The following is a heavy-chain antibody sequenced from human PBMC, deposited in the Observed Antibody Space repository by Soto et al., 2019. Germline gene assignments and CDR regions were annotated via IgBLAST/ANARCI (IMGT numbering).Heavy chain of an antibody. CDR1: GGSISSYY. V-gene: IGHV4-59*01. Sequence: SETLSLTCTVSGGSISSYYWSWIRQPPGKGLEWIGYIYYSGSTNYNPSLKSRVTISVDTSKNQFSLKLSSVTAADTAVYYCARDGAWNDFWSGVMDVWGKGTTVTVSS. CDR3: ARDGAWNDFWSGVMDV. CDR2: IYYSGST. J-gene: IGHJ6*03. D-gene: IGHD3-3*01.